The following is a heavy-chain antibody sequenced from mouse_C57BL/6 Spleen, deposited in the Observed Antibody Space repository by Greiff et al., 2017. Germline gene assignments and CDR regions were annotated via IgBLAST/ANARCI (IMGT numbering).Heavy chain of an antibody. CDR1: GYAFTNYL. CDR3: ARWGDYDEGFDY. V-gene: IGHV1-54*01. J-gene: IGHJ2*01. D-gene: IGHD2-4*01. CDR2: INPGSGGT. Sequence: VQLQQSGAELVRPGTSVKVSCKASGYAFTNYLIEWVKQRPGQGLEWIGVINPGSGGTNNNEKFKGKATLTADKSSSTAYMQLSSLTSEDSAVYFCARWGDYDEGFDYWGQGTTLTVSS.